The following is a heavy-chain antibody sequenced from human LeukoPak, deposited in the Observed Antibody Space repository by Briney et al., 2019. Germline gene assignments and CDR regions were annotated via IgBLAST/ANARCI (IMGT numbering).Heavy chain of an antibody. D-gene: IGHD1-1*01. CDR3: AKGKRYPDY. Sequence: GGSLRLSCVVSGFTFSESWMSWVRQDPGKGLGWVARLNLDGSDKYYVDSVKGRFTISRDNAKNSLYLQMDSLRVEDTAVYYCAKGKRYPDYWGQGTLVTVSS. J-gene: IGHJ4*02. V-gene: IGHV3-7*03. CDR2: LNLDGSDK. CDR1: GFTFSESW.